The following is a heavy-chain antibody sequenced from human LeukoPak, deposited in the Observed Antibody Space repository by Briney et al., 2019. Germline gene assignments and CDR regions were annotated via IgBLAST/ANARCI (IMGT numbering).Heavy chain of an antibody. V-gene: IGHV2-5*02. Sequence: ESGPTLVKPTQTLTLTCTFSGFSLSTSGVGVGWIRQPPGKALEWLALIYWDGDKRYSPSLKSRLTITKDTSKNQVVLTMTNMDPVDTATYYCAHRLPGSSGWYFDYWGQGTLVTVSS. CDR3: AHRLPGSSGWYFDY. J-gene: IGHJ4*02. CDR2: IYWDGDK. D-gene: IGHD6-19*01. CDR1: GFSLSTSGVG.